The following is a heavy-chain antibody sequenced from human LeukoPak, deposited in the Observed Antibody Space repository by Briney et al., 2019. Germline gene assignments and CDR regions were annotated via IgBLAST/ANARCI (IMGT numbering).Heavy chain of an antibody. V-gene: IGHV1-2*02. CDR3: ARAVQWELLY. D-gene: IGHD1-26*01. Sequence: ASVKISCKASGYTFTDYYIHWVRQAPGQGLERMGWINPNSGGANYAQKFQGRVTMTRDASISTTYMDLSRLRSDDTAVYYCARAVQWELLYWGQGTLVTVSS. CDR1: GYTFTDYY. J-gene: IGHJ4*02. CDR2: INPNSGGA.